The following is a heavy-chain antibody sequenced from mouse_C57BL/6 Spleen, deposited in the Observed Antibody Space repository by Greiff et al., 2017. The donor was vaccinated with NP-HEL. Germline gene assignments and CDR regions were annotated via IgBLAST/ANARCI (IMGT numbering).Heavy chain of an antibody. V-gene: IGHV1-42*01. Sequence: EVKLLESGPELVKPGASVKISCKASGYSFTGYYMNWVKQSPEKSLEWIGEINPSTGGTTYNQKFKAKATLTVDKSSSTAYMQLKSLTSEDSAVYYCAKRPRTAYYFDYWGQGTTLTVSS. J-gene: IGHJ2*01. D-gene: IGHD1-2*01. CDR2: INPSTGGT. CDR1: GYSFTGYY. CDR3: AKRPRTAYYFDY.